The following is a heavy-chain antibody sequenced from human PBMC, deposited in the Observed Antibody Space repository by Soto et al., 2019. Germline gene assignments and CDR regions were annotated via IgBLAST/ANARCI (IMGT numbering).Heavy chain of an antibody. J-gene: IGHJ4*02. CDR1: GATFSSYA. CDR2: IVPTVDTS. CDR3: VRVVAIPGYPDN. D-gene: IGHD5-12*01. Sequence: QVQLVQSGAEVRQPASSVKVSCKTSGATFSSYAITWVRQAPGQGLEWMGGIVPTVDTSTHAQKFQGRVTITAYKVTNTVYMELSSLRADDTAVYYCVRVVAIPGYPDNWGQGTLVTVSS. V-gene: IGHV1-69*14.